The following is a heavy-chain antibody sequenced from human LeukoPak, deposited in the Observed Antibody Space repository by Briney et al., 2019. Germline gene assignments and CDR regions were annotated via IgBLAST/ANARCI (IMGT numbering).Heavy chain of an antibody. CDR2: ISSSSSYI. Sequence: GGSLRLSCAASGFTFSSYSMNWVRQAPGKGLEWVSSISSSSSYIYYADSVKGRFTISRDNAKNSLYLQMNSLRAENTAVYYCARDWMGATTDFDYWGQGTLVTVSS. J-gene: IGHJ4*02. V-gene: IGHV3-21*01. D-gene: IGHD1-26*01. CDR1: GFTFSSYS. CDR3: ARDWMGATTDFDY.